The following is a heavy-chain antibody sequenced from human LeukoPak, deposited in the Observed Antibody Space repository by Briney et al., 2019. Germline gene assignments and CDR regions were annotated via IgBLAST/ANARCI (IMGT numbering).Heavy chain of an antibody. Sequence: GESLKISCNGSGYXFTTFWIGWVRQTPGKGLEWMGIIYPGDSETRYSPSFQGQVSISADKSIYTAYLQWSSLKASDTAMYYCARRYGPDIEFDLWGRGTLVTVSS. J-gene: IGHJ2*01. V-gene: IGHV5-51*01. CDR1: GYXFTTFW. CDR3: ARRYGPDIEFDL. CDR2: IYPGDSET. D-gene: IGHD5-12*01.